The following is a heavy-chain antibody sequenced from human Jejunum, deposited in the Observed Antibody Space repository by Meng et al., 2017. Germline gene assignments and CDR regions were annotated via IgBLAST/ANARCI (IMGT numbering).Heavy chain of an antibody. CDR3: ARDIPATASAFDI. J-gene: IGHJ3*02. V-gene: IGHV3-7*01. D-gene: IGHD2-2*01. Sequence: GGSLRLSCAASGFTFSGYWMSWVRQVPGKGLEWVANIKEDGSDKHYVDSVKGRFTVSRDNAKNSLFLQMNSLRDADTAVYYCARDIPATASAFDIWGRGTMVTV. CDR1: GFTFSGYW. CDR2: IKEDGSDK.